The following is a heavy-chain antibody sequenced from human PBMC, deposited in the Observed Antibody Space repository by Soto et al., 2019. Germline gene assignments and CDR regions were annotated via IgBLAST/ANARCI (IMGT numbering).Heavy chain of an antibody. Sequence: QVQLVESGGGVVQPGRSLRLSCAASGFTFSSYAMHWVRQAPGKGLEWVAVISYDGSNKYYADSVTGRFTISRHNSKNTLYLQMNSLRASDTAVYYCARDSPHISRGQGMDVWGQGTTVTVAS. V-gene: IGHV3-30-3*01. CDR3: ARDSPHISRGQGMDV. D-gene: IGHD2-21*01. CDR2: ISYDGSNK. J-gene: IGHJ6*02. CDR1: GFTFSSYA.